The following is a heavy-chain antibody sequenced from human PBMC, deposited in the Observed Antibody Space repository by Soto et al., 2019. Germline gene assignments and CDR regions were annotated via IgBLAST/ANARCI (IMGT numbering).Heavy chain of an antibody. J-gene: IGHJ4*02. CDR1: GFTFSSYA. CDR2: ISYSGSNK. CDR3: AKAHPYGQLIAAAGLTFDY. Sequence: GGSLRLSCAASGFTFSSYAMHWVRQAPGKGLEWVAVISYSGSNKYYADSVKGRFTISRDNSKNTLYLQMNSLRAEDTAVYYCAKAHPYGQLIAAAGLTFDYWGQGTLVTVSS. V-gene: IGHV3-30-3*01. D-gene: IGHD6-13*01.